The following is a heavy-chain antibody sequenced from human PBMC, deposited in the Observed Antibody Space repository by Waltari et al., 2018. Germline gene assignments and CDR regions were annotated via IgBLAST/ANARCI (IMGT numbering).Heavy chain of an antibody. V-gene: IGHV3-21*01. D-gene: IGHD6-13*01. J-gene: IGHJ3*02. CDR1: GFTFSSYS. Sequence: EVQLVESGGGLVKPGGSLRLSCAASGFTFSSYSMNWVRQAPGKGLEWVSSISSSSSYIYYADSVKGRFTISRDNAKNSLYLQMNSLRAEDTAVYYCARDRYYYSSSWYGDAFDIWGQGTMVIVSS. CDR3: ARDRYYYSSSWYGDAFDI. CDR2: ISSSSSYI.